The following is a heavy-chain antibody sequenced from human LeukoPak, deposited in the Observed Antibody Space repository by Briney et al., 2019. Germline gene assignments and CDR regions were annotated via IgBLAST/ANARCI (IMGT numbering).Heavy chain of an antibody. D-gene: IGHD2/OR15-2a*01. CDR2: INSDGSWT. Sequence: GGSLRLSCAASGNYWMHLVRQAPGKGLVWVSHINSDGSWTSYADSVKGRFTISKDNAKNTVYLQMNSLRAEDTAVYYCVSFYETYWGRGTLVTVSS. CDR1: GNYW. CDR3: VSFYETY. V-gene: IGHV3-74*01. J-gene: IGHJ4*02.